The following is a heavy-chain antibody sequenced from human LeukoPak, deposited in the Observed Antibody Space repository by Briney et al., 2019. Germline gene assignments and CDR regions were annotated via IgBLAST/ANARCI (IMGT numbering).Heavy chain of an antibody. J-gene: IGHJ4*02. CDR1: GFTFSNYW. D-gene: IGHD2-21*02. CDR2: IKQDGSEE. Sequence: AGGSLRLSCAVSGFTFSNYWMTWVRQAPGKGLEWVANIKQDGSEEYYVDSVTGRFTISRDNARNSLYLQMNSLRDEDTAVYYCARSLMPLVTASPGDYFDYWGQGALVTVSS. CDR3: ARSLMPLVTASPGDYFDY. V-gene: IGHV3-7*01.